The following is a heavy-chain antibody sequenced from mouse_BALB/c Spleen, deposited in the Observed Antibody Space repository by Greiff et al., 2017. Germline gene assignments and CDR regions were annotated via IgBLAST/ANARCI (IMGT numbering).Heavy chain of an antibody. Sequence: EVQLQQSGAELVKPGASVKLSCTASGFKIKDTYMHWVKQRPEQGLEWIGRIDPANGNTKYDPKFQGKATITADTSSNTAYLQLSSLTSEDTAVYYCARPLRYAMDYWGQGTSVTVSS. J-gene: IGHJ4*01. CDR1: GFKIKDTY. V-gene: IGHV14-3*02. CDR2: IDPANGNT. D-gene: IGHD1-1*01. CDR3: ARPLRYAMDY.